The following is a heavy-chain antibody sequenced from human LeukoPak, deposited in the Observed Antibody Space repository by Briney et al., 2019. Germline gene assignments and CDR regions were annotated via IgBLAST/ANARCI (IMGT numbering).Heavy chain of an antibody. Sequence: SVKVSCKASGGTFSSYAISWVRQAPGQGLEWMGGIIPIFGTANYAQKFQGRVTITADESTSTAYMELSSLRSEDTAVYYCARDGLEFPRAYYYDSSEAGGEYFQHWGQGTLVTVSS. CDR2: IIPIFGTA. J-gene: IGHJ1*01. CDR3: ARDGLEFPRAYYYDSSEAGGEYFQH. CDR1: GGTFSSYA. D-gene: IGHD3-22*01. V-gene: IGHV1-69*13.